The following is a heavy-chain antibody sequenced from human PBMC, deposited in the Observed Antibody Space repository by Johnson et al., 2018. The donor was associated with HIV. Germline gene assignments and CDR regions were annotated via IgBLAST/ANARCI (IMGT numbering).Heavy chain of an antibody. CDR1: GFTFSSYP. D-gene: IGHD3-10*02. CDR2: IWYDGSNK. J-gene: IGHJ1*01. CDR3: ARDGRDLGDYVRGLLGLRWAM. V-gene: IGHV3-30*04. Sequence: QVQLVESGGGVVQPGRSLRLSCAASGFTFSSYPMHWVRQAPGKGLQWVAVIWYDGSNKYYGDSVKGRFTISRDNSKNTLYLQMNSLRAEDTAVYYCARDGRDLGDYVRGLLGLRWAMWG.